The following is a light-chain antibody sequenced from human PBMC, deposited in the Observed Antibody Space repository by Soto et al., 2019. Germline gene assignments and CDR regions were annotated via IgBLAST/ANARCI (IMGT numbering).Light chain of an antibody. V-gene: IGKV1-5*03. CDR2: KGS. CDR3: QHCDSYWT. J-gene: IGKJ1*01. CDR1: QSISTS. Sequence: DIQMTQSPSTLSASVGDRVTITCRASQSISTSLAWYQQKPGKAPKVLIYKGSSLESGVPSRFSGSGSGTEITLTISSLQPDDFATYYCQHCDSYWTFGQGTKVEIK.